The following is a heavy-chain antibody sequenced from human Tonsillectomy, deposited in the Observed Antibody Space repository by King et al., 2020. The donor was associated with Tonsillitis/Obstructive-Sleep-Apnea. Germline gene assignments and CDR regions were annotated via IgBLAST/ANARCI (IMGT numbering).Heavy chain of an antibody. CDR2: IYPGDSDT. CDR1: GYSFTTFW. J-gene: IGHJ4*01. D-gene: IGHD3-10*02. V-gene: IGHV5-51*03. Sequence: VQLVESGAEVKKPGESLKISCKASGYSFTTFWIGWVRQMPGRGPEYMGIIYPGDSDTRYSPSFQGQVTISADKSISTAYLRWSSLKASDTAVYYCARLFSGETYVRYFAYWGQGIRVTVSS. CDR3: ARLFSGETYVRYFAY.